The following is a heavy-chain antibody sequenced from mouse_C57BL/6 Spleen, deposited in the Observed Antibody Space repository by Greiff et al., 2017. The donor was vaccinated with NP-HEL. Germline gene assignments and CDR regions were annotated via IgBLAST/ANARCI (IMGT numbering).Heavy chain of an antibody. Sequence: QVQLQQPGAELVRPGTSVKLSCKASGYTFTSYWMHWVKQRPGQGLEWIGVIDPSDSYTNYNQKFKGKATLTVDTSSSTAYMQLSSLTSEDSAVYYCASPAPYYGSSHWYFDVWGTGTTVTVSS. CDR2: IDPSDSYT. CDR1: GYTFTSYW. CDR3: ASPAPYYGSSHWYFDV. V-gene: IGHV1-59*01. J-gene: IGHJ1*03. D-gene: IGHD1-1*01.